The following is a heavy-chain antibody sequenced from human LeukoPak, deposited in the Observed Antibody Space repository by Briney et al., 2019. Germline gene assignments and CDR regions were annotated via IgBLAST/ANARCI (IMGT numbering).Heavy chain of an antibody. J-gene: IGHJ4*02. CDR2: IIPIFGTA. Sequence: SVKVSCKASGGTFSSYAISWVRQAPGQGLEWMGGIIPIFGTANYAQKFQGRVTITTDESTSTAYMELSSLRSEDTAVYYCASYGTPYRPVYSSSSRLDYWGQGTLVTVSS. D-gene: IGHD6-6*01. CDR1: GGTFSSYA. V-gene: IGHV1-69*05. CDR3: ASYGTPYRPVYSSSSRLDY.